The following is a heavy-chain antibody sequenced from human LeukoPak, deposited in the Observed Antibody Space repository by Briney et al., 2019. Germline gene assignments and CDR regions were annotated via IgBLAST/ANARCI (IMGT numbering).Heavy chain of an antibody. J-gene: IGHJ4*02. V-gene: IGHV3-30*18. D-gene: IGHD3-3*01. Sequence: GGSLRLSCAASGFTFSSYGMHWVRQAPGKGLEWVAVISYDGSNKYYADSVKGRFTISRDNSKNTLYLQMNSLRAEDTAVHYCAKGTPTYDFWGQGTLVTVSS. CDR2: ISYDGSNK. CDR3: AKGTPTYDF. CDR1: GFTFSSYG.